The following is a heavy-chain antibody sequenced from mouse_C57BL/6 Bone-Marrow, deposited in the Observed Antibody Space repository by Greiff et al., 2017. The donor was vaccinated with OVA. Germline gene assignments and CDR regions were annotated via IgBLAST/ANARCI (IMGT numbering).Heavy chain of an antibody. CDR3: ARYYGSSDYFDD. V-gene: IGHV1-55*01. J-gene: IGHJ2*01. D-gene: IGHD1-1*01. Sequence: QVQLQQPGAELVKPGASVKMSCKASGYTFTSYWIPWVKQRPGQGLEWIGDIYPGSGSTNYNEKFKSKATLTVDTSSSTAYMQLSSLTSEDSAVYYWARYYGSSDYFDDWGKGTTLTVSS. CDR1: GYTFTSYW. CDR2: IYPGSGST.